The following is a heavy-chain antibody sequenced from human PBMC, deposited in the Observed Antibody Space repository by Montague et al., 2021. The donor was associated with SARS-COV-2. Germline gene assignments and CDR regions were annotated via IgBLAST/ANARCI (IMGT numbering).Heavy chain of an antibody. D-gene: IGHD6-19*01. CDR1: GGSISSGGYY. CDR2: ISFSGXT. V-gene: IGHV4-61*10. Sequence: SETLSLTCTVSGGSISSGGYYWSWIRQPGGKGLEWIGHISFSGXTXYXXXXKSRVTISVDTSKNQFSLKLRSVTAADTAVYYCARDIAVAGLFDYWGQGTLVTVSS. CDR3: ARDIAVAGLFDY. J-gene: IGHJ4*02.